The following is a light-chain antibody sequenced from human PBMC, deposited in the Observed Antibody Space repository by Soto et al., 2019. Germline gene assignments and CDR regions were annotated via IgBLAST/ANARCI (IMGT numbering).Light chain of an antibody. Sequence: EIVLTQSPATLSLSPGAIATLSCRASQSVSSYLAWYQQKPGQAPRLLIYDASNSATGIPARFSGSGSGTDFTLTISSLEPEDFSVSYCQQRSNWPLYTFGQGTKLEIK. CDR3: QQRSNWPLYT. J-gene: IGKJ2*01. V-gene: IGKV3-11*01. CDR1: QSVSSY. CDR2: DAS.